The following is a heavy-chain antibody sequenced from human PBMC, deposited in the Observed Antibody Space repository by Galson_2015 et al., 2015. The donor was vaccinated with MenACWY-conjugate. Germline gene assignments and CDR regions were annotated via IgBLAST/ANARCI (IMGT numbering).Heavy chain of an antibody. D-gene: IGHD3-10*01. Sequence: SLRLSCAASGFTFSSYAMSWVRQAPGKGLEWVSTISASGGRTYYADSVKGRFTISRDNSKNTLYLQMNSLRAEDTAVYYCATLGFGELLSYFDYWGQGTLVTVSS. J-gene: IGHJ4*02. V-gene: IGHV3-23*01. CDR3: ATLGFGELLSYFDY. CDR2: ISASGGRT. CDR1: GFTFSSYA.